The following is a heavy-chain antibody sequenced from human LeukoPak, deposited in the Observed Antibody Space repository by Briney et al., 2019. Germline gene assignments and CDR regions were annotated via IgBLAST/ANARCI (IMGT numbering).Heavy chain of an antibody. J-gene: IGHJ5*02. V-gene: IGHV1-18*01. D-gene: IGHD2-2*01. CDR1: GYTFTSYG. Sequence: GASVKVSCKASGYTFTSYGISWVRQAPGQGLEWMGWISAYNGNTNYAQKLQGRVTMTTDTSTSTAYMELRSLRSDDTAVYYCARGGIGVVPAAPNNWFDPWGQGTLVTVSS. CDR3: ARGGIGVVPAAPNNWFDP. CDR2: ISAYNGNT.